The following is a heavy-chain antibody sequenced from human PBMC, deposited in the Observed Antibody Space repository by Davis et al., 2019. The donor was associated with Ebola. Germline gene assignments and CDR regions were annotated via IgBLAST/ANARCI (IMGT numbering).Heavy chain of an antibody. J-gene: IGHJ6*02. D-gene: IGHD3-10*01. CDR2: ILYSGST. CDR1: GGPMKPYY. V-gene: IGHV4-59*01. CDR3: ARGGGFGESFGMDV. Sequence: PSETLSLTCTVSGGPMKPYYWSWIRQSPGRGLEWIGYILYSGSTKYNSTLQSRVTISAVTSENQFSLRLTSMTPADTAVYFCARGGGFGESFGMDVWGQGTTVTVSS.